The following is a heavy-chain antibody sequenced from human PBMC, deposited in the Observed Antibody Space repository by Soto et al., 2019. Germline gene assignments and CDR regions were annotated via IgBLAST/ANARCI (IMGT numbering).Heavy chain of an antibody. V-gene: IGHV3-30*18. CDR1: GFTFSICG. J-gene: IGHJ4*02. Sequence: GGSLRLSCAASGFTFSICGMHWVRQAPGKGLEWVAVISYDGSNKYYADSVKGRFTISRDNSKNTVYLQMNSLRAEDTAVYYCAKDLQSQWSLDYWGQGTLVTVSS. CDR3: AKDLQSQWSLDY. D-gene: IGHD4-4*01. CDR2: ISYDGSNK.